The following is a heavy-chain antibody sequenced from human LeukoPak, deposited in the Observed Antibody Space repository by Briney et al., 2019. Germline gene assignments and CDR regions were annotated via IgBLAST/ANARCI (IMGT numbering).Heavy chain of an antibody. CDR2: IYYSGST. CDR3: ARGSSSSWGHSTFYYYYGMDV. D-gene: IGHD6-13*01. V-gene: IGHV4-59*01. CDR1: GGSISSYY. J-gene: IGHJ6*02. Sequence: PSETLSLTCTVSGGSISSYYWSWIRQPPGKGLEWIGYIYYSGSTNYNPSLKSRVTISVDTSKNQFSLKLSSVTAADTAVYYCARGSSSSWGHSTFYYYYGMDVWGQGTTVTVSS.